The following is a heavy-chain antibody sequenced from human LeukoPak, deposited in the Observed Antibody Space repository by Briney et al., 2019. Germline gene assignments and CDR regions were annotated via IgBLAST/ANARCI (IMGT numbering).Heavy chain of an antibody. J-gene: IGHJ4*02. CDR3: VKAGGLRVFSDWSQSGY. Sequence: GGSLRLSCAASGFTFSSYAMAWVRQAPGKGLECVSTISGSGVGTYYADSVKGRFTISRDNSKNTLYLQMSSLRADDTAVYYCVKAGGLRVFSDWSQSGYWGQGTLVTVSP. CDR2: ISGSGVGT. V-gene: IGHV3-23*01. D-gene: IGHD6-19*01. CDR1: GFTFSSYA.